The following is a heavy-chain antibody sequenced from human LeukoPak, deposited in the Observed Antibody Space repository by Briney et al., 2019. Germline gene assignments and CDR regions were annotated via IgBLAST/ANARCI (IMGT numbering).Heavy chain of an antibody. Sequence: GGSLRLSCAASGFTFINYGMHCVHQAQVKGLEWVSVISYNVTNKYYADSVKGRFTISRDNSKNKLYLQMNRLKTDDTAVYYCAIYGYYQYIDYWGQGTPVSVSS. CDR3: AIYGYYQYIDY. J-gene: IGHJ4*02. CDR2: ISYNVTNK. D-gene: IGHD4-17*01. V-gene: IGHV3-30*03. CDR1: GFTFINYG.